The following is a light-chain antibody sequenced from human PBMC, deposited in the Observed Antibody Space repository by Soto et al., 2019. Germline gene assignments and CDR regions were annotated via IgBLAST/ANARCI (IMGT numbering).Light chain of an antibody. J-gene: IGKJ1*01. CDR1: QSISVW. CDR3: QQYNSYSPT. CDR2: KAS. Sequence: DIQMTQSPSTLSASVGDRVTITCRASQSISVWLAWYQQKARKAPNLLIYKASRLESGVPSRFSGSGSETEFTLTISGLQPGDSATYYCQQYNSYSPTFGQGTKVDSK. V-gene: IGKV1-5*03.